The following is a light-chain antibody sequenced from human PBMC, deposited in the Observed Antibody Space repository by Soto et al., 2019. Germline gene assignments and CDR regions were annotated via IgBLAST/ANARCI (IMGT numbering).Light chain of an antibody. CDR2: TAS. J-gene: IGKJ1*01. CDR1: QSIGTS. CDR3: QQNYGTLWT. Sequence: DVQMTQSPSSLSASVGGRVTITCRASQSIGTSLNWYQQKPGQAPKLLIYTASSLQSGVPSRFSGSGSGTDFTLTISSLQPEDFATYYCQQNYGTLWTFGEGTKVESK. V-gene: IGKV1-39*01.